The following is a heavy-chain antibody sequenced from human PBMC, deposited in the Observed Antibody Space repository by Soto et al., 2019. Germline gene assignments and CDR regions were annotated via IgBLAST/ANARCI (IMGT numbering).Heavy chain of an antibody. CDR1: GFTFSSYA. Sequence: QVQLVESGGGVVQPGRSLRLSCAASGFTFSSYAMHWVRQAPGKGLEWVAVISYDGSNKYYADSVKGRFTISRDNSKNTLYLQMNSLRAEDTAVYYCARVARGPGPGEFDYWGQGTLVTVSS. J-gene: IGHJ4*02. CDR3: ARVARGPGPGEFDY. CDR2: ISYDGSNK. V-gene: IGHV3-30-3*01. D-gene: IGHD3-10*01.